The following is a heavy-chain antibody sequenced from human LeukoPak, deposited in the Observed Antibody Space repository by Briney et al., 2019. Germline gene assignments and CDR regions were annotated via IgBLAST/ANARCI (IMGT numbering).Heavy chain of an antibody. CDR1: GFTFSVYG. V-gene: IGHV3-33*01. J-gene: IGHJ5*02. D-gene: IGHD2-8*01. CDR3: ARDGSTNYQNWFDP. CDR2: IYYDGSIE. Sequence: GGSLRLSSAASGFTFSVYGMHWVCQAPGKGLEWVAFIYYDGSIEYYVDPVKGRFTISRDNSKNTLFLQLNNLRAEDTAVYYCARDGSTNYQNWFDPWGQGTLVTVSS.